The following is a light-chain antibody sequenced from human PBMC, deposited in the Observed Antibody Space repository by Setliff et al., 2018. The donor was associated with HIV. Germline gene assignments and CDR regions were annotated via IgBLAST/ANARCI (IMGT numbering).Light chain of an antibody. V-gene: IGLV2-23*02. Sequence: QSVLAQPASVSGSPGQAITISCTGNNSDIGTYYLVSWYQQHPGRAPKLTIFEVKRRPSGVSNRFSGSKSGNTASLTISGLQAEDEATYFCSSYTGSDTFDVFGSGTKVTVL. CDR1: NSDIGTYYL. CDR3: SSYTGSDTFDV. CDR2: EVK. J-gene: IGLJ1*01.